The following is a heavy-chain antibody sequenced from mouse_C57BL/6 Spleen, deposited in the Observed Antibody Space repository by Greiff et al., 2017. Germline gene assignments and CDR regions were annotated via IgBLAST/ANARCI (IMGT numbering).Heavy chain of an antibody. Sequence: VQLQQSGPELVKPGASVKISCKASGYSFTSYYIHWVKQRPGQGLEWIGWIYPGSGNTKYTEKFKGKATLTADTSSSTAYMQLSSLTSEDSAVYYCAREECIILYAMDYWGQGTSVTASS. CDR2: IYPGSGNT. V-gene: IGHV1-66*01. CDR3: AREECIILYAMDY. D-gene: IGHD1-1*01. CDR1: GYSFTSYY. J-gene: IGHJ4*01.